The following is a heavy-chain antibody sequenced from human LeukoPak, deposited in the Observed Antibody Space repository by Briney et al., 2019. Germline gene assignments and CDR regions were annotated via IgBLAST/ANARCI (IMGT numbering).Heavy chain of an antibody. Sequence: PGGSLRLSCAASGLTFSNYGMSWVRQAPGKGLGWVSVISISGGSTYYADYGKCRFTISRDNSKNTLNLKMNSLRAEDTAVYYCAKDAWRFGDTLLYYSDYWGQGTLVTVSS. J-gene: IGHJ4*02. CDR1: GLTFSNYG. V-gene: IGHV3-23*01. D-gene: IGHD3-10*01. CDR3: AKDAWRFGDTLLYYSDY. CDR2: ISISGGST.